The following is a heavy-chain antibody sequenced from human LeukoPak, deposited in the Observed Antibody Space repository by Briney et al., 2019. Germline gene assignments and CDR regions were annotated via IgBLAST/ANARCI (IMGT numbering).Heavy chain of an antibody. CDR3: AKDISGMEAFDI. D-gene: IGHD3-10*01. V-gene: IGHV3-43*02. Sequence: GGSLRLSCAASGFTLDVYAMHWVRHAPGKGREWVSLISGDGGSTYYADSVKGRFTISRDKSKISLYLQMNSLRTEDTALYYCAKDISGMEAFDIWGQGTMVTVSS. J-gene: IGHJ3*02. CDR1: GFTLDVYA. CDR2: ISGDGGST.